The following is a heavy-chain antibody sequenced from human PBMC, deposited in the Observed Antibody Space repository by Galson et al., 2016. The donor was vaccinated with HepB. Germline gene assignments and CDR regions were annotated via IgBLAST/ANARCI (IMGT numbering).Heavy chain of an antibody. V-gene: IGHV3-23*01. Sequence: SLRLSCAASGFTFSNYAMAWVRQAPGKGLEWVSGMCDGADIYYAPTVKGRFTISRDSSQNTVYLQLTSLSAEDTAVYYCANDWSTTTCVQGCLDVWGEGSTVTVSS. CDR1: GFTFSNYA. CDR3: ANDWSTTTCVQGCLDV. J-gene: IGHJ6*04. D-gene: IGHD5/OR15-5a*01. CDR2: MCDGADI.